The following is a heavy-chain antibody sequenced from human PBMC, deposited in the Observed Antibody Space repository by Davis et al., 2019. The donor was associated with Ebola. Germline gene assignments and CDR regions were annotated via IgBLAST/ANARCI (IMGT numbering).Heavy chain of an antibody. CDR2: ISSTGSTI. CDR1: GFTFNTYS. CDR3: ARGYYYGMDV. J-gene: IGHJ6*02. Sequence: GESLKISCAASGFTFNTYSMNWVRQAPGKGLEWASYISSTGSTIYYADSVKGRSTISRDNAKNSLYLQMSSLRDEDTAVYYCARGYYYGMDVWGQGTTVTVSS. V-gene: IGHV3-48*02.